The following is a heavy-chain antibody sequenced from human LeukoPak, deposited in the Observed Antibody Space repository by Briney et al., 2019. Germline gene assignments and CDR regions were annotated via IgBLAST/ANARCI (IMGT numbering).Heavy chain of an antibody. CDR2: INPNSGGT. D-gene: IGHD2-21*02. J-gene: IGHJ5*02. Sequence: GASVKVSCKASGYTFTGYYMHWVRQAPGQGLEWRGWINPNSGGTNYAQKFQGRVTMTRDTSISTAYMELSRLRSDDTAVYYCARGQGDPPYNWFDPWGQGTLVTVSS. CDR1: GYTFTGYY. V-gene: IGHV1-2*02. CDR3: ARGQGDPPYNWFDP.